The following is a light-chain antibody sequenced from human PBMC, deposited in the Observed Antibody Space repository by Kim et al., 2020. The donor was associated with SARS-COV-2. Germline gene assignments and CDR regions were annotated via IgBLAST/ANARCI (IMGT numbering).Light chain of an antibody. CDR3: CSYAARITFV. CDR2: EVS. V-gene: IGLV2-23*02. Sequence: GQSITISCTGTSSDVGSYNHVSWYQHHPGKAPKLMIYEVSSRPSGVSDRFSGSKSGNTASLTISGLQAEDDADYYCCSYAARITFVFGTGTKVTVL. J-gene: IGLJ1*01. CDR1: SSDVGSYNH.